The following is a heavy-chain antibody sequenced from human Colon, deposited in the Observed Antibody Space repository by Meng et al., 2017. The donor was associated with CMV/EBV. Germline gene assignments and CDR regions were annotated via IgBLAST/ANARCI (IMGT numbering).Heavy chain of an antibody. J-gene: IGHJ4*02. CDR3: ARENGFRREGAGNLDY. Sequence: ASVKVSCKASGYTFTGYYIHWVRQAPGQGLEWMGWINGNSGDTNYAQKFQGRVTLTRDTSIRTAYMELSSLRSDDTAVYYCARENGFRREGAGNLDYWGQGTLVTVSS. CDR1: GYTFTGYY. V-gene: IGHV1-2*02. CDR2: INGNSGDT. D-gene: IGHD2-8*01.